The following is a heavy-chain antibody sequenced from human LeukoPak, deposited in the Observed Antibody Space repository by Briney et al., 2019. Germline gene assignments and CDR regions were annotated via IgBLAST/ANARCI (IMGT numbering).Heavy chain of an antibody. CDR3: ASSFSSSSTFGY. CDR2: IYPGDSDI. Sequence: GESLKISCKGSGYSFTSYWSGWVRQMPGKGLEWMGIIYPGDSDIRYSPSFQGQVAISADKSINTAYLQWSSLKASDTAMYYCASSFSSSSTFGYWGQGTLVTVSS. CDR1: GYSFTSYW. V-gene: IGHV5-51*01. D-gene: IGHD6-6*01. J-gene: IGHJ4*02.